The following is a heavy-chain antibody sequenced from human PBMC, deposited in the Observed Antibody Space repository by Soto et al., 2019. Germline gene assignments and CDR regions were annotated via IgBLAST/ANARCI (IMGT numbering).Heavy chain of an antibody. CDR3: ARGALDLCDCWSGLGIDYDYYGMDV. CDR1: GGSVTSGTYF. D-gene: IGHD3-3*01. CDR2: ISYIGNT. V-gene: IGHV4-61*01. J-gene: IGHJ6*02. Sequence: SETLSLTCTVSGGSVTSGTYFWNWVRQPPGKGLEWIGYISYIGNTDYNPSLKSRVTISVDTSKNQFSLKLSSVTAADTAVYYCARGALDLCDCWSGLGIDYDYYGMDVWGQGTTVTVSS.